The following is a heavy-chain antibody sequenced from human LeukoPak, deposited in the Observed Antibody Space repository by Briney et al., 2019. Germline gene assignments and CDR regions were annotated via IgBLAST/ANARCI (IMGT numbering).Heavy chain of an antibody. Sequence: PSETLSLTCTVSGGSISSYYWSWIRQPPGKGLEWIGYIYYSGSTNYNPSLKSRVTISVDTSKNQFSLKLSSVTAADTAVYYCARHPGRDGYNDYWGQGTLVTVSS. D-gene: IGHD5-24*01. CDR1: GGSISSYY. CDR3: ARHPGRDGYNDY. V-gene: IGHV4-59*08. J-gene: IGHJ4*02. CDR2: IYYSGST.